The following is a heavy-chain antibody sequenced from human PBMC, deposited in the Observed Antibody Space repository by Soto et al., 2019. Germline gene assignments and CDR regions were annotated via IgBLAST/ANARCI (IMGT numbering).Heavy chain of an antibody. Sequence: PGESLKISCKGSGYSFTSYWIGWVRQMPGKGLEWMGIIYLGDSDTRYSPSFQGQVTISADKSISTTFLQWSSLKASDTAMYYCARSDYGDNLYYFDYWGQGTLVTVSS. CDR3: ARSDYGDNLYYFDY. CDR1: GYSFTSYW. D-gene: IGHD4-17*01. CDR2: IYLGDSDT. J-gene: IGHJ4*02. V-gene: IGHV5-51*01.